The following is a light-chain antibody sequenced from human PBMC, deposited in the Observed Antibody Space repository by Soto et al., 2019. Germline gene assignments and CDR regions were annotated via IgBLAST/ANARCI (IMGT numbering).Light chain of an antibody. J-gene: IGKJ4*01. CDR2: GAS. Sequence: EIVMTQSPATLSVSPGERATLSCRVSPSISSDLAWYQQKPGQAPRLLIYGASTRATGIPARFSGSGSGTEFTLTISSLQSEDFAVYYCQQYNNWPPLTFGGGTKVEIK. V-gene: IGKV3-15*01. CDR3: QQYNNWPPLT. CDR1: PSISSD.